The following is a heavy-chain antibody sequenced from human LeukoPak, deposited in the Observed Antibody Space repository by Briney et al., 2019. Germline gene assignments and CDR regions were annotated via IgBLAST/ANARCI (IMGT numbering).Heavy chain of an antibody. CDR1: GYTFSSYG. CDR3: ARDTQLGYYSGGSCFPYFYYGMDV. Sequence: ASVKVSCKACGYTFSSYGISWVRQAPGQGLEWMGWISAYDGKTNYAQKLQGRVTMTTDTSTSTAYMELRSLRSEDTAVYYCARDTQLGYYSGGSCFPYFYYGMDVWGKGTTVTVSS. CDR2: ISAYDGKT. J-gene: IGHJ6*04. V-gene: IGHV1-18*04. D-gene: IGHD2-15*01.